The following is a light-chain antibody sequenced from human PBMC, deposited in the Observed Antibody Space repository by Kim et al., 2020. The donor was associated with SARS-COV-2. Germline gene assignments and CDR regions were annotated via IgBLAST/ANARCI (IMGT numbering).Light chain of an antibody. J-gene: IGLJ2*01. CDR2: GKN. CDR3: NSRDSSGNLVV. V-gene: IGLV3-19*01. CDR1: SLRRYY. Sequence: ALGQTVRITCQGDSLRRYYASWYQQKPGRAPVLVIYGKNNRPSGIPDRFSGSSSGNTASLTITGAQAEDEADYYCNSRDSSGNLVVFGGGTQLTVL.